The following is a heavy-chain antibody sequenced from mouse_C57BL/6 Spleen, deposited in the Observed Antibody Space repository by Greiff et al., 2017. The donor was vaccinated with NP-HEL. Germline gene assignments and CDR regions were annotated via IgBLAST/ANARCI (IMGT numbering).Heavy chain of an antibody. CDR1: GFTFSDYY. Sequence: EVKLVESEGGLVQPGSSMKLSCTASGFTFSDYYMAWVRQVPEKGLEWVANINYDGSSTYYLDSLKSRFIISRDNAKNILYLQMSSLKSEDTATYYCARTGYGSSYDAMDYWGQGTSVTVSS. CDR2: INYDGSST. CDR3: ARTGYGSSYDAMDY. D-gene: IGHD1-1*01. J-gene: IGHJ4*01. V-gene: IGHV5-16*01.